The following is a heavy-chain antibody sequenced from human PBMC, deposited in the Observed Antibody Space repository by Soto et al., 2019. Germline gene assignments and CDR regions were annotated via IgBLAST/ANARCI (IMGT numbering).Heavy chain of an antibody. J-gene: IGHJ4*02. D-gene: IGHD6-13*01. CDR1: GFTFDSHT. CDR2: ISFDGSLK. Sequence: QVQLVESGGGVVQPGRSLRLSCTASGFTFDSHTMHWVRQSPGKGLEWVALISFDGSLKYDSDSVKGRFSISRDNSKNTVFLEMNSLRPEDTAVYSCARTDSSSLNYLDDWGQGVQVIVSS. V-gene: IGHV3-30*04. CDR3: ARTDSSSLNYLDD.